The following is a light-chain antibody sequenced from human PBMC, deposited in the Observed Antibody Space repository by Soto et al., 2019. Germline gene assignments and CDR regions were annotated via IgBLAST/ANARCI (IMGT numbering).Light chain of an antibody. CDR1: SSDVGGFNY. CDR2: DVS. Sequence: SGTRSHLGGSTIFSKETSSDVGGFNYVSWYQQYPGKAPKLLIYDVSNRPSGVSNRFSGSKSGNTASLTISGLQAEDEADYYCSSYTSNNTHVFGTGTKVTVL. J-gene: IGLJ1*01. V-gene: IGLV2-14*03. CDR3: SSYTSNNTHV.